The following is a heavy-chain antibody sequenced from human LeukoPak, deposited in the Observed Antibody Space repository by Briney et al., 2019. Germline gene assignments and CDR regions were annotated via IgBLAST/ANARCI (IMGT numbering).Heavy chain of an antibody. V-gene: IGHV3-21*01. Sequence: YYADSMRGRFTISRDNAKNSLYLQMNSLRAEDTAVYYCARGVEMGFDYWGQGTLVTVSS. CDR3: ARGVEMGFDY. D-gene: IGHD5-24*01. J-gene: IGHJ4*02.